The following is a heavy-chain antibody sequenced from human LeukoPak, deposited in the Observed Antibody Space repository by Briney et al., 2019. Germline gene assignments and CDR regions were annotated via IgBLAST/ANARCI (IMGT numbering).Heavy chain of an antibody. Sequence: GGSLRLSCAASGFTFSSYAMSWVRQAPGKGLEWVAVISYDGSNKYYADSVKGRFTISRDNSKNTLYLQMNSLRAEDTAVYYCASLLLGGAGDDAFDIWGQGTMVTVSS. CDR2: ISYDGSNK. CDR1: GFTFSSYA. D-gene: IGHD3-16*01. CDR3: ASLLLGGAGDDAFDI. V-gene: IGHV3-30-3*01. J-gene: IGHJ3*02.